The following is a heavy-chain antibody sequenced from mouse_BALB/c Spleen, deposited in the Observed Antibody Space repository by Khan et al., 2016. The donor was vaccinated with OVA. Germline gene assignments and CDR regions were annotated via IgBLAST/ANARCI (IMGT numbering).Heavy chain of an antibody. J-gene: IGHJ2*01. CDR2: ISYSGST. D-gene: IGHD1-2*01. CDR3: ARTARIKY. V-gene: IGHV3-2*02. CDR1: GYSITSGYG. Sequence: EVQLQESGPGLVKPSQSLSLTCTVTGYSITSGYGWNWLRQFPGNKLEWMGYISYSGSTNYNPSLKSRISITRDTSKNQFFLQLNSVTTEDAATYYCARTARIKYWGQGTTLTVSS.